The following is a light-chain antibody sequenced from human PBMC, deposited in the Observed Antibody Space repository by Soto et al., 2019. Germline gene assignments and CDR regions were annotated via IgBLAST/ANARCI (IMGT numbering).Light chain of an antibody. CDR2: GVS. V-gene: IGKV3-20*01. CDR3: QQYGNSGVT. Sequence: EIGLTQSPVTLSLSPGERATLSCRASQSVNSNYLAWHQQKPGQAPRLLIYGVSSRATGIPERFSGSGSGTDFTLTISRLEPEDFEVYYCQQYGNSGVTFGPGTRLEIK. CDR1: QSVNSNY. J-gene: IGKJ5*01.